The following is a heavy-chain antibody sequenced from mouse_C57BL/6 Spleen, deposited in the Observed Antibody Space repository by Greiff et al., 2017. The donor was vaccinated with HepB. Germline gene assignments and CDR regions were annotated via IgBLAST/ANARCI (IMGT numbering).Heavy chain of an antibody. J-gene: IGHJ4*01. Sequence: QVQLKQSGAELVRPGASVTLSCKASGYTFTDYEMHWVKQTPVHGLEWIGAIDPETGGTAYNQKFKGKAILTADKSSSTAYMELRSLTSEDSAVYYCTRNGGNLGSYYAMDYWGQGTSVTVSS. CDR2: IDPETGGT. V-gene: IGHV1-15*01. CDR3: TRNGGNLGSYYAMDY. D-gene: IGHD2-1*01. CDR1: GYTFTDYE.